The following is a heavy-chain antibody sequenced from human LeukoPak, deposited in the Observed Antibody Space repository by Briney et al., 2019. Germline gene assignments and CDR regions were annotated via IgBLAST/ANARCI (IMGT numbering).Heavy chain of an antibody. J-gene: IGHJ4*02. CDR3: ARPRLTRLRFLEWPIDY. V-gene: IGHV3-30*03. CDR1: GFTFSNYG. Sequence: GGSLRLSCAASGFTFSNYGMHWVRQAPGKGLEWVAVISYDGSNKYYADSVKGRFTISRDNSKNTLYLQMNSLRAEDTAVYYCARPRLTRLRFLEWPIDYWGQGTLVTVSS. CDR2: ISYDGSNK. D-gene: IGHD3-3*01.